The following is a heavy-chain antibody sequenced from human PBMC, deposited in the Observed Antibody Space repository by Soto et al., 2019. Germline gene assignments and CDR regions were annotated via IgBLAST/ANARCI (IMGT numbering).Heavy chain of an antibody. CDR3: ATSTATDAFDI. V-gene: IGHV3-33*01. J-gene: IGHJ3*02. Sequence: QVQTVASGGGVVQPGKSLRLSCAASGFTFSDYGKHWVRQAPARGPEWVALVRDDGSKTYYADSVRGRFTISRDNSKNMFYLQMNSLRVEDTAIYYCATSTATDAFDIWGQGTMVTVSS. CDR1: GFTFSDYG. CDR2: VRDDGSKT.